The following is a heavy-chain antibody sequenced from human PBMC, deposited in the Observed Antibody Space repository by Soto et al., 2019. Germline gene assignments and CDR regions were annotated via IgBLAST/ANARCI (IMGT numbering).Heavy chain of an antibody. CDR3: ARGSGSLY. Sequence: EVQLVESGGGSVQPGGSLRLSCAASGFTFSSYSMNWVRQAPGKGLEWVSYISSSTIYYADSVKGRFTISRDNAKNSLYLQMNSLRDEDTAVYYCARGSGSLYWGQGTLVTVSS. V-gene: IGHV3-48*02. CDR2: ISSSTI. CDR1: GFTFSSYS. D-gene: IGHD1-26*01. J-gene: IGHJ4*02.